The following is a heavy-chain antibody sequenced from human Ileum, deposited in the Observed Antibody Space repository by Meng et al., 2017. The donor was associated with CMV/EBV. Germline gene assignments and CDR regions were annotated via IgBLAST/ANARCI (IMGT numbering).Heavy chain of an antibody. CDR3: ARGDRSTTWVVFEY. D-gene: IGHD2-15*01. CDR2: ISDTGGAT. V-gene: IGHV3-23*01. J-gene: IGHJ4*02. CDR1: GFTCSNYA. Sequence: AGGFTCSNYAMTWGRQDPGGPGEWCTAISDTGGATYYEDSVKGRFTISRDDSRNTVYLQMSSLRVEDTALFYCARGDRSTTWVVFEYWGQGTLVTVSS.